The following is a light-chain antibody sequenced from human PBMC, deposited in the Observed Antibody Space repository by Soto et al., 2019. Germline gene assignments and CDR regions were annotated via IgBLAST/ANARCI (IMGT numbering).Light chain of an antibody. J-gene: IGKJ1*01. CDR3: QQYGSSLWT. CDR2: GAS. V-gene: IGKV3-20*01. Sequence: IVMTQSPATLSVSPGERATLSCRASQSVSINLAWFQQKPGQAPRLLIYGASSRATGIPDRFSGSGSGTDFTLTISRLEPEDFAVYYCQQYGSSLWTFGQGTKVDIK. CDR1: QSVSIN.